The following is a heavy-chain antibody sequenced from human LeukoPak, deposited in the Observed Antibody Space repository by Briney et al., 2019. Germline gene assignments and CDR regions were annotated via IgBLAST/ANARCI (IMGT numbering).Heavy chain of an antibody. Sequence: SETLSLTCTVSGGSISTSNYYWGWIRQPPGKGLEWIGEINHSGSTNYNPSLKSRVTISVDTSKNQFSLKLSPVTAADTAVYYCARRLRYFDSYSPIGYWGQGTLVTVSS. V-gene: IGHV4-39*07. CDR3: ARRLRYFDSYSPIGY. J-gene: IGHJ4*02. CDR1: GGSISTSNYY. D-gene: IGHD3-9*01. CDR2: INHSGST.